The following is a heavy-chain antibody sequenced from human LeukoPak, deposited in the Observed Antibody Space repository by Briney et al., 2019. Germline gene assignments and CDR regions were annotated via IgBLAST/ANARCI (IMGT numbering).Heavy chain of an antibody. CDR1: GFTFSDYY. J-gene: IGHJ4*02. D-gene: IGHD6-13*01. V-gene: IGHV3-11*01. CDR3: AGFDSSSWY. Sequence: GGSLRLSCAASGFTFSDYYMSWIRQAPGKGLEWVSYISSSGSTTYYADSVKGRFTISRDNAKNSLYLQMNSLRSDDTAVYYCAGFDSSSWYWGQGTLVTVSS. CDR2: ISSSGSTT.